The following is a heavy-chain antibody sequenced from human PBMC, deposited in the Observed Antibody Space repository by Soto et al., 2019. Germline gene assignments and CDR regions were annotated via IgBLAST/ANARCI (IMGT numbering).Heavy chain of an antibody. Sequence: PGGSLRLSCTASGFNFRSYAMSWVRQAPGKGLEWVSAISGSGGSTYYADSVKGRFTISRDNSKNTLYLQMNSLRAEDTAVYYCAKDRGGLWFGENYGMDVWGQGTTVTVSS. V-gene: IGHV3-23*01. CDR2: ISGSGGST. J-gene: IGHJ6*02. CDR1: GFNFRSYA. CDR3: AKDRGGLWFGENYGMDV. D-gene: IGHD3-10*01.